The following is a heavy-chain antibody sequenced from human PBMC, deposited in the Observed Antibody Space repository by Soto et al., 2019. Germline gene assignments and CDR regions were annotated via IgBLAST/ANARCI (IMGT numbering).Heavy chain of an antibody. J-gene: IGHJ4*02. CDR2: MNPNSGNT. Sequence: GASVKVSCKASGYTFTSYDINWVRQATGQGLEWMGWMNPNSGNTGYAQKFQGRVTMTRDTSTSTAYMELSSLRSEDTAVYYCAADRYYDFWSGYYPNWGQGTLVTVSS. V-gene: IGHV1-8*01. CDR1: GYTFTSYD. D-gene: IGHD3-3*01. CDR3: AADRYYDFWSGYYPN.